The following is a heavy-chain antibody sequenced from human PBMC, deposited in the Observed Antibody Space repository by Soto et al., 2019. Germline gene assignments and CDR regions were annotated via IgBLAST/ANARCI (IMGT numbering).Heavy chain of an antibody. CDR3: AKDKPGTTSFDY. D-gene: IGHD1-1*01. V-gene: IGHV3-23*01. CDR1: GFTFSSNA. J-gene: IGHJ4*02. Sequence: GSLRVSCASSGFTFSSNAMYWVRQAPGKGLEWVSAISDRGDTTHYADSVKGRFTISRDTSKKTLYLHLNNLRADDTAVYYCAKDKPGTTSFDYWGQGPLITFSS. CDR2: ISDRGDTT.